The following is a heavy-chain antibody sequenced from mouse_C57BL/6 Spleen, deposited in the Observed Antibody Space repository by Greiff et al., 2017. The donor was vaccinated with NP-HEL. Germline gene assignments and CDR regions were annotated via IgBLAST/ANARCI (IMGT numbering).Heavy chain of an antibody. Sequence: QVQLKESGPELVKPGASVKISCKASGYAFSSSWMNWVKQRPGKGLEWIGRIYPGDGDTNYNGKFKGKATLTADKSSSTAYMQLSSLTSEDSAVYFCAPTTVVSYFDYWGQGTTLTVSS. CDR1: GYAFSSSW. CDR3: APTTVVSYFDY. J-gene: IGHJ2*01. D-gene: IGHD1-1*01. CDR2: IYPGDGDT. V-gene: IGHV1-82*01.